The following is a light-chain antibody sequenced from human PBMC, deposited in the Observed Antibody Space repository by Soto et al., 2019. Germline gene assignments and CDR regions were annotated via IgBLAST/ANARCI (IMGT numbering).Light chain of an antibody. V-gene: IGLV2-14*01. CDR3: SSYSISTAYL. CDR2: EVN. J-gene: IGLJ1*01. CDR1: SSDVGGYDY. Sequence: QSVLTQPASVSGSPGQSITISCTGTSSDVGGYDYVSWYQLHPGKAPKLMVFEVNNRPSGVSYRFSGSTSGNTASLTISGLQSEDEADYFCSSYSISTAYLFGTGTKLTVL.